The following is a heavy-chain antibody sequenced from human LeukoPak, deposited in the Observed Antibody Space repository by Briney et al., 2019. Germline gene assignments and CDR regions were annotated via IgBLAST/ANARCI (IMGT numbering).Heavy chain of an antibody. D-gene: IGHD5-18*01. J-gene: IGHJ4*02. CDR1: GYLFSDYA. CDR2: NSGPGGNT. CDR3: AKSDRGYSYGYFAY. Sequence: GGSLRLSCVPSGYLFSDYAMNGPPRAPGKGLQWVSSNSGPGGNTYYAGSVKGRLTISRDNSKNTLYLKMTSLRAGETALYRCAKSDRGYSYGYFAYWGQGTLVSVSS. V-gene: IGHV3-23*01.